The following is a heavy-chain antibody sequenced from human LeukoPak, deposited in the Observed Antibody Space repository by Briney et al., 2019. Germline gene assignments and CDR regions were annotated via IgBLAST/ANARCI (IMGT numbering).Heavy chain of an antibody. CDR1: RFTFSNYA. J-gene: IGHJ2*01. D-gene: IGHD2-8*01. CDR3: AGGFLMVYVTFWSFDL. V-gene: IGHV3-23*01. CDR2: IGGNGGST. Sequence: GGSLRLSCAASRFTFSNYAMSWVRQAPGKGLEWVSAIGGNGGSTYYADSVKGRFTISRDNSKDTLYLQMNSLRAEDTAVYYWAGGFLMVYVTFWSFDLWGRGTLVTVSS.